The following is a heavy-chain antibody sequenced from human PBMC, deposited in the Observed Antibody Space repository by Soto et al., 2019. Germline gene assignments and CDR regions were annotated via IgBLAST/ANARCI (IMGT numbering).Heavy chain of an antibody. J-gene: IGHJ4*02. V-gene: IGHV3-15*01. CDR2: IKSKTDGGTT. CDR1: GFTFSNAW. Sequence: GGSLRLSCAASGFTFSNAWMSWVRQAPGKGLEWVGRIKSKTDGGTTDYAAPVKGRFTISRDDSKNTLYLQMNSLRAEDTAVYYCARRQGAGGAYYFDYWGQGTLVTVSS. D-gene: IGHD3-16*01. CDR3: ARRQGAGGAYYFDY.